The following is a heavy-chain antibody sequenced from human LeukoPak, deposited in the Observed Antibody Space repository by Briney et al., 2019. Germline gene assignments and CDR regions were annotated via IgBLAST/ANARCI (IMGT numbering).Heavy chain of an antibody. V-gene: IGHV3-23*01. Sequence: GGSLRLSCAASGFTFSSYASSWVRRAPGKGREWVSTISGSGGSTYYADSVKGRLTISRDNSKNTLYLQMNSPRAEDTAVYYCAKSGWSCSGGSCYYYYYYMDVGGKGTTVTVS. CDR3: AKSGWSCSGGSCYYYYYYMDV. CDR2: ISGSGGST. J-gene: IGHJ6*03. D-gene: IGHD2-15*01. CDR1: GFTFSSYA.